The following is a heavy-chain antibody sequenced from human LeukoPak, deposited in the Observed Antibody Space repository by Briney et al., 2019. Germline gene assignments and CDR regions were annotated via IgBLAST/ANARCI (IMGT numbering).Heavy chain of an antibody. Sequence: AASVKVSCKASGYSLTSYDINWVRQATGQGLEWMGWMNPNSGNTGYAQKFQGRVTMTRNTSISTAYMELSSLRSEDTAVYYCARYGSDYYGMDVWGQGTTVTVSS. CDR2: MNPNSGNT. CDR3: ARYGSDYYGMDV. V-gene: IGHV1-8*01. D-gene: IGHD3-10*01. CDR1: GYSLTSYD. J-gene: IGHJ6*02.